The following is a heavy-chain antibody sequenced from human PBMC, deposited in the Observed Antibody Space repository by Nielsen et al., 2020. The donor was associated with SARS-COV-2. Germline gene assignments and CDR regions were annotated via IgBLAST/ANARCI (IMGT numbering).Heavy chain of an antibody. Sequence: SETLSLTCTVSGGSISSSGYYWGWIRQPPGRGLEWIGSMYSSGNTYYKPSLKSRVTMSVDTFKSQLSLKLSSVTAADTAVYYCARLVTYSSSSGYYYYGMDVWGQGTTVTVSS. CDR1: GGSISSSGYY. CDR3: ARLVTYSSSSGYYYYGMDV. CDR2: MYSSGNT. D-gene: IGHD6-13*01. J-gene: IGHJ6*02. V-gene: IGHV4-39*01.